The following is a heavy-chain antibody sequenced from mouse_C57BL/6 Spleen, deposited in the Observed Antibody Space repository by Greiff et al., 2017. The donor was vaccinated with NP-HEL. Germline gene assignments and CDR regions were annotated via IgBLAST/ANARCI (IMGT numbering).Heavy chain of an antibody. Sequence: QVQLQQPGAELVMPGASVKLSCKASGYTFTSYWMHWVKQRPGQGLEWIGEIDPSDSYTNYNQKFKGKSTLTVDKSSSTAYMQLSSLTSEDSAVYYWARAVVATRYFDVWGTGTTVTVSS. J-gene: IGHJ1*03. V-gene: IGHV1-69*01. CDR3: ARAVVATRYFDV. CDR1: GYTFTSYW. D-gene: IGHD1-1*01. CDR2: IDPSDSYT.